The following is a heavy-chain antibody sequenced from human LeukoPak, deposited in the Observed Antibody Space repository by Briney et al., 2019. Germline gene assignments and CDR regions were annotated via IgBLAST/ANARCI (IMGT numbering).Heavy chain of an antibody. D-gene: IGHD2-2*01. CDR2: KYYSGSA. Sequence: SQTLSLTCNVSGVSVSDGRYYWTWIRQHPGKGLEWTGYKYYSGSAKYNPSLKSRLTISIDTAKNQFSLQLSSVTAADTATYYCATPYCSSLSCLDVFNMWGQGTRVTVSS. V-gene: IGHV4-31*03. CDR1: GVSVSDGRYY. CDR3: ATPYCSSLSCLDVFNM. J-gene: IGHJ3*02.